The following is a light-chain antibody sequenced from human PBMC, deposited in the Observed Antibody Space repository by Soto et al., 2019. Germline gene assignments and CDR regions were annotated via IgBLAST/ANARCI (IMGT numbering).Light chain of an antibody. V-gene: IGLV1-40*01. CDR2: GDN. Sequence: QSVLTQPPSVAGAPGQRVAISCSGSRSNIGAEYDVHWYQQLPGTAPKRLIYGDNNRPSGVPDRFSVSKSGTSISLAITGLQPEDEADYYCQSYDSSLTTFVFGTGTKVTVL. CDR1: RSNIGAEYD. CDR3: QSYDSSLTTFV. J-gene: IGLJ1*01.